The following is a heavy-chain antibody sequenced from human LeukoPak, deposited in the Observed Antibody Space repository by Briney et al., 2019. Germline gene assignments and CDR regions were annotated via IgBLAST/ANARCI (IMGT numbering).Heavy chain of an antibody. CDR1: GYTFTSYY. Sequence: GASVKVSCKASGYTFTSYYMHWVRQAPGQGLEWMGIINPSGGSTRYAQKFQGRVTMTRDTSTSTVYMELSSLRSEDTAVYHCARHAPPVLRYFDWLSDYYYYYGMDVWGQGTTVTVSS. D-gene: IGHD3-9*01. CDR3: ARHAPPVLRYFDWLSDYYYYYGMDV. CDR2: INPSGGST. V-gene: IGHV1-46*01. J-gene: IGHJ6*02.